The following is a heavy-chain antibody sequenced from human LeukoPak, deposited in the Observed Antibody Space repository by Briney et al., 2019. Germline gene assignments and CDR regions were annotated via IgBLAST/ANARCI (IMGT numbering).Heavy chain of an antibody. Sequence: GGSLRLSCAASGFTFSSYAMSWVRQAPGKELEWVSAISGSGGSTYYADSVKGRFTISRDNSKNTLYLQMNSLRAEDTAVYYCAKKRGMATMIVVVPDDYWGQGTLVTVSS. CDR1: GFTFSSYA. CDR2: ISGSGGST. V-gene: IGHV3-23*01. D-gene: IGHD3-22*01. J-gene: IGHJ4*02. CDR3: AKKRGMATMIVVVPDDY.